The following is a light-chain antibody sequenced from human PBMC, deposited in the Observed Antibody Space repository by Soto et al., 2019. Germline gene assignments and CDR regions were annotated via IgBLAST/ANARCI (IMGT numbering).Light chain of an antibody. CDR3: QQAYSFPIT. CDR2: DAS. J-gene: IGKJ5*01. CDR1: QSISSY. V-gene: IGKV1-12*01. Sequence: DIQMTQSPSTLSASVGDRVTITCRASQSISSYLAWYQQKPGKAPKVLIFDASSLQSGVPSRFSGSGSGTDFTLTINSLQPEDFATYYCQQAYSFPITFGQGTRLEIK.